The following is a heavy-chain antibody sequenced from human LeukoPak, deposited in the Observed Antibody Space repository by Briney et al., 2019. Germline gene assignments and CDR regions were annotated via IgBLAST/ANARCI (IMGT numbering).Heavy chain of an antibody. V-gene: IGHV1-2*06. CDR3: ARELGSYYDSSGYEYFQH. CDR2: INPNSGGT. J-gene: IGHJ1*01. Sequence: ASVKVSCKASGYTFTGYYMHWVRQAPGQGLEWMGRINPNSGGTNYAQKFQGRVTMARDTSISTASMELSRLRSDDTAVYYCARELGSYYDSSGYEYFQHWGQGTLVTVSS. D-gene: IGHD3-22*01. CDR1: GYTFTGYY.